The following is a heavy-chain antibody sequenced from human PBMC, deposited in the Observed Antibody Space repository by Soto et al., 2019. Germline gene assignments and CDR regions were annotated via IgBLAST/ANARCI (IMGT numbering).Heavy chain of an antibody. Sequence: QVQLVQSGAEVKKPGSSVKVSCKASGGTFSSYAISWVRQAPGQGLEWMGGIIPIFGTPDYAQKFQGRVTITAEDSTITANMALSSPRSEDTAVYYCAIQPTVTHYYFYGMYVWGQGATLTVSS. J-gene: IGHJ6*02. CDR3: AIQPTVTHYYFYGMYV. CDR1: GGTFSSYA. V-gene: IGHV1-69*12. D-gene: IGHD4-4*01. CDR2: IIPIFGTP.